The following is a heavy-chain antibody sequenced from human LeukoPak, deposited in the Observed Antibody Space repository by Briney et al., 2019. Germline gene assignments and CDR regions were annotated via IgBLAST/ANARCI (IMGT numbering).Heavy chain of an antibody. CDR1: GFTFSSYA. CDR2: INSDGSST. Sequence: GGSLRLSCAASGFTFSSYAMSWVRQAPGKGLEWVSRINSDGSSTSYADSVKGRFTISRDNAKNTLYLQMNSLRAEDTAVYYCARDAVRGVIWGQGTLVTVSS. D-gene: IGHD3-10*01. V-gene: IGHV3-74*01. J-gene: IGHJ4*02. CDR3: ARDAVRGVI.